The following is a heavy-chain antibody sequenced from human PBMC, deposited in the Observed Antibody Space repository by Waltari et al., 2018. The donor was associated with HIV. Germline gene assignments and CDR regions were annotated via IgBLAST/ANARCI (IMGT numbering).Heavy chain of an antibody. CDR2: LIPLLGSS. V-gene: IGHV1-69*01. CDR3: ATSLYGGESEGLGAFDF. CDR1: GGTFKTHA. D-gene: IGHD2-21*01. Sequence: QVQLVQSGAEVKMPGSSVKVSCEASGGTFKTHAIPWVRKAPGHGLAWMGPLIPLLGSSNYANLAQKFNDRITISADEAANMAYMQLKTLSSEETAVYYCATSLYGGESEGLGAFDFWGPGTLLMVSS. J-gene: IGHJ4*02.